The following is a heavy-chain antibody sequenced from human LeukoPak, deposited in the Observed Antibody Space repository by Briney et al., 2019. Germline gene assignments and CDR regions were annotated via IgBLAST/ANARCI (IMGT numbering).Heavy chain of an antibody. J-gene: IGHJ4*02. D-gene: IGHD3-9*01. V-gene: IGHV3-7*01. CDR3: ARDRFYDILEDY. Sequence: GGSLRLSCAASGFTFSRYWMTWVRQAPGKGLEWVANIKHDGSEKYYVDSVKGRFTISRDNAKISLYLQMNSLRVEDTAVYYCARDRFYDILEDYWGQGTLVTVSS. CDR1: GFTFSRYW. CDR2: IKHDGSEK.